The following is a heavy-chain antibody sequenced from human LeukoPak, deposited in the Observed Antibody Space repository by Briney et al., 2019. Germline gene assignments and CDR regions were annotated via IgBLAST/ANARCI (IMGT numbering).Heavy chain of an antibody. Sequence: SETLSLTCTVSGGSISSSSYYWGWIRQPPGKGLEWIGSIYYSGSTYYNPFLKSRVTISEDTSKNQFSLKLSSVTAADTAVYYCARPSFGITIIDIVWYFDLWGRGTLITVSS. V-gene: IGHV4-39*01. CDR3: ARPSFGITIIDIVWYFDL. D-gene: IGHD3-22*01. J-gene: IGHJ2*01. CDR2: IYYSGST. CDR1: GGSISSSSYY.